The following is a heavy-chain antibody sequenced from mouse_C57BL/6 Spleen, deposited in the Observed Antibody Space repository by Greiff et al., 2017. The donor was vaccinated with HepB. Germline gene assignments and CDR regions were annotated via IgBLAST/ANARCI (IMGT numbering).Heavy chain of an antibody. V-gene: IGHV1-19*01. Sequence: EVQVVESGPVLVKPGASVKMSCKASGYTFTDYYMNWVKQSHGKSLEWIGVINPYNGGTSYNQKFKGKATLTVDKSSSTAYMELNSLTSEDSAVYYCAREFPITTVVEGFAYWGQGTLVTVSA. CDR2: INPYNGGT. CDR1: GYTFTDYY. J-gene: IGHJ3*01. CDR3: AREFPITTVVEGFAY. D-gene: IGHD1-1*01.